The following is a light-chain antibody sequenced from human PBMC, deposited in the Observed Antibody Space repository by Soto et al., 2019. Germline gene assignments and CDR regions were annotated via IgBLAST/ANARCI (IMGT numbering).Light chain of an antibody. Sequence: EIVLTQSLGTLSLSPGEGAILSCRASHIINNNYLAWYQQKPGQAPRLLTYGASSRATGIPDRFSGGGSGTDFTLTVTRLEPEDFAVYYCQQYGSSITFGQGTRLEIK. J-gene: IGKJ5*01. CDR1: HIINNNY. CDR2: GAS. CDR3: QQYGSSIT. V-gene: IGKV3-20*01.